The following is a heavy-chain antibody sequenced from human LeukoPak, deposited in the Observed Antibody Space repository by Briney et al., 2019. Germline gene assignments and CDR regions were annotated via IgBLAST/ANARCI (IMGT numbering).Heavy chain of an antibody. D-gene: IGHD5-24*01. CDR3: AREEVRDGYNYVQVDY. V-gene: IGHV3-11*05. J-gene: IGHJ4*02. Sequence: GGSLRLSCAASGFTFSDYYMSWIRQAPGKGLEWVSYISSSSSYTNYADSVKGRFTISRDNAKNSLYLQMNSLRAEDTAVYYCAREEVRDGYNYVQVDYWGQGTLVTASS. CDR2: ISSSSSYT. CDR1: GFTFSDYY.